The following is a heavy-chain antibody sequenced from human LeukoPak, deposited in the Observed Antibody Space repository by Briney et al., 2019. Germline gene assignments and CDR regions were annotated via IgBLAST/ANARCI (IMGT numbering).Heavy chain of an antibody. CDR3: ARERVGRGAAGLLFDY. V-gene: IGHV3-23*01. CDR2: ISGSGTAT. D-gene: IGHD6-13*01. Sequence: PGGSLRLSCAASGFTFSSYAMSWVRQAPGKGLVWISTISGSGTATYYADSVKGRFTISRDNSKNTLYLQMNSLRAEDTAAYYCARERVGRGAAGLLFDYWGQGTLVTVSS. J-gene: IGHJ4*02. CDR1: GFTFSSYA.